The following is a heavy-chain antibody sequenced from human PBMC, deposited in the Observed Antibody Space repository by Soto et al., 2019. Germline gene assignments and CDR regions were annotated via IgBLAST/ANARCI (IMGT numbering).Heavy chain of an antibody. CDR2: ISYDGSNK. J-gene: IGHJ4*02. CDR1: GFTFSSYG. CDR3: ANSLSAGDYFDY. Sequence: LRLSCAASGFTFSSYGMHWVRQAPGKGLEWVAVISYDGSNKYYADSVKGRFTISRGNSKNTLYLQMNSLRAEDTAVYYCANSLSAGDYFDYWGQGTLVTVSS. V-gene: IGHV3-30*18.